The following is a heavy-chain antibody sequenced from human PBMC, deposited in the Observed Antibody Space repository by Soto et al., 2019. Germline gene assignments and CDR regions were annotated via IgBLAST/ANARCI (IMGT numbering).Heavy chain of an antibody. V-gene: IGHV4-59*12. D-gene: IGHD6-13*01. Sequence: SETLSLTCTVSGGSMSSNYWSWIRQPPGKGLEWIGEIYHSGSTNYNPSLKSRVTISVDKSKNQFSLKLSSVTAADTAVYYCAAAGDKASFDYWGQGTLVTVSS. CDR3: AAAGDKASFDY. CDR1: GGSMSSNY. CDR2: IYHSGST. J-gene: IGHJ4*02.